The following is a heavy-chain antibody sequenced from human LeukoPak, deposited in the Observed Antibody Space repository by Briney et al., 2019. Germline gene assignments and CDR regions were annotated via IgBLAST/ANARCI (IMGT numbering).Heavy chain of an antibody. CDR3: AKDRKYYYDSKDWFGP. D-gene: IGHD3-22*01. CDR1: GFPFSSYW. Sequence: GGSLRLSCVASGFPFSSYWMTWVRQAPGKGLEWVSAISGSGGSTYYADSVKGRFTISRDNSRNTLYLQMNSLRAEDTAVYYCAKDRKYYYDSKDWFGPWGQGTLVTVSS. V-gene: IGHV3-23*01. CDR2: ISGSGGST. J-gene: IGHJ5*02.